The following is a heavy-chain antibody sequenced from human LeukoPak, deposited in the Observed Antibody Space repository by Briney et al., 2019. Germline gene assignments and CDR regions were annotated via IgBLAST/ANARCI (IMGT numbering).Heavy chain of an antibody. CDR3: AKDTQIAPRPTYFHY. J-gene: IGHJ4*02. V-gene: IGHV3-23*01. CDR2: ISGSGGDT. D-gene: IGHD6-6*01. CDR1: GFTFSSYG. Sequence: GGSLRLSCVASGFTFSSYGMSWVRQAAGKGLEWVSGISGSGGDTYYADSVRGRFTTSRDNSKSTLYLQIKSLRAEDTAVYYCAKDTQIAPRPTYFHYWGQGTLVTVSS.